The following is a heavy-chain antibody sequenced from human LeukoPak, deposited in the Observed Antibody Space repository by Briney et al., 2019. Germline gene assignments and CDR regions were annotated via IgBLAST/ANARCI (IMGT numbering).Heavy chain of an antibody. J-gene: IGHJ4*02. CDR1: GYTFTSYA. V-gene: IGHV1-3*01. D-gene: IGHD6-19*01. CDR2: INAGNGNT. CDR3: AVGFEWLGLFDY. Sequence: ASVKVSCKASGYTFTSYAMLWVRQAPGQRLEWMGWINAGNGNTKYSQKFQGRVTITRDTSASTAYMELSSLRSEDTAVYYCAVGFEWLGLFDYWGQGTLVTVSS.